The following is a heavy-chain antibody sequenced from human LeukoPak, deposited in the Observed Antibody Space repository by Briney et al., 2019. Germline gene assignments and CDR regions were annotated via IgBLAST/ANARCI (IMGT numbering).Heavy chain of an antibody. D-gene: IGHD1-26*01. J-gene: IGHJ4*02. V-gene: IGHV3-48*04. CDR3: ARSEGIVGATPYFDY. Sequence: GGSLRLSCAASGFSFSSYSMNWVRQAPGKGLEWVSYISSSGGTKYYADSVKGRFTISRDNAKNSMYLQMNSLRAEDTAVYYCARSEGIVGATPYFDYWGQGTLVAVSS. CDR1: GFSFSSYS. CDR2: ISSSGGTK.